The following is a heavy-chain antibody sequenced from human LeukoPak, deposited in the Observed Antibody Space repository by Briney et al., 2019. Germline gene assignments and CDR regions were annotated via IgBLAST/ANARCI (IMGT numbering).Heavy chain of an antibody. D-gene: IGHD2-2*01. CDR2: IYYSGST. J-gene: IGHJ3*02. CDR1: GGSISSGDYY. CDR3: ARALGYCSSTSCLVAFDI. Sequence: SETLSLTCTVSGGSISSGDYYWSWIRQPPGKGLEWIGYIYYSGSTYYNPSLKSRVTISVDTSKNQFSLKLSSVTAADTAVYYCARALGYCSSTSCLVAFDIWGQGTMVTVSS. V-gene: IGHV4-30-4*08.